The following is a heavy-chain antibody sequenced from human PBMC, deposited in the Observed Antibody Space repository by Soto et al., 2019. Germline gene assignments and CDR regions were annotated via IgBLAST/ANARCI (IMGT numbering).Heavy chain of an antibody. D-gene: IGHD5-18*01. Sequence: SVKVSCKASGGTFSSYAISWVRQAPGQGPEWMGGIIPIFGTANYAQKFQGRVTITADESTSTAYMELSSLRSEDTAVYYCARLGGYSYGYDYYYSMDVWGQGTTVTVSS. CDR1: GGTFSSYA. J-gene: IGHJ6*02. V-gene: IGHV1-69*13. CDR2: IIPIFGTA. CDR3: ARLGGYSYGYDYYYSMDV.